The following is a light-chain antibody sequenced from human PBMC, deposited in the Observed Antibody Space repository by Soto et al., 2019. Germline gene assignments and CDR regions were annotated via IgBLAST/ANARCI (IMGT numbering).Light chain of an antibody. CDR1: QSISRGY. V-gene: IGKV3-20*01. Sequence: EIVLTQSPGTLSLSPGERATLSCRASQSISRGYLAWYQQRPGQAPRLLIYGASSTATGIPDRFSGSGSGTDFTLIISRLEPEDFAVDYCQQHDASPWTFGQETKVEIK. J-gene: IGKJ1*01. CDR3: QQHDASPWT. CDR2: GAS.